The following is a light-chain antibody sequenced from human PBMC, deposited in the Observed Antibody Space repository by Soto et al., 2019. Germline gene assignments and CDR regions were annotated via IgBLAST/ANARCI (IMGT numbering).Light chain of an antibody. CDR3: CSYTSTKTLV. CDR1: SGDVGSYDL. V-gene: IGLV2-23*02. J-gene: IGLJ2*01. CDR2: EVA. Sequence: QSVLTQPASVSGAPGQSITISCTGTSGDVGSYDLVSRYQQRPGRAPRLVIFEVAKRPSGISTRFSGSKTGNTASLTISGPQAVDEADDSFCSYTSTKTLVFGGGTELTVL.